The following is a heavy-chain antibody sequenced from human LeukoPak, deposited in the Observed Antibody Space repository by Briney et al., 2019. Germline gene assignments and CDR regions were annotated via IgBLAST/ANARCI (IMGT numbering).Heavy chain of an antibody. CDR3: ARSPQLVGGYNWFDP. CDR1: GFTFSSYS. V-gene: IGHV3-21*01. J-gene: IGHJ5*02. D-gene: IGHD6-13*01. Sequence: GGSLRLSCAASGFTFSSYSMNWVRQAPGKGLEWVSSISSSSSYIYYADSVKGRFTISRDNAKNSLYLQMNSLRAEDTAVYYCARSPQLVGGYNWFDPWGQGTLVTVSS. CDR2: ISSSSSYI.